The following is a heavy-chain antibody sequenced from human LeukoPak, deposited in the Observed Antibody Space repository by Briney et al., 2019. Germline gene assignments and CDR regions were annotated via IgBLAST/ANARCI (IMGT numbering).Heavy chain of an antibody. Sequence: GGSLRLSCAASGFTFSSYGMHWVRQAPGKGLEWVAVIWYDGSNKYYADSVKGQFTISRDNSKNTLYLQMNSLRAEDTAVYYCAREGTAAAGKRRSSQFDYWGQGTLVTVSS. J-gene: IGHJ4*02. CDR2: IWYDGSNK. D-gene: IGHD6-13*01. CDR3: AREGTAAAGKRRSSQFDY. CDR1: GFTFSSYG. V-gene: IGHV3-33*01.